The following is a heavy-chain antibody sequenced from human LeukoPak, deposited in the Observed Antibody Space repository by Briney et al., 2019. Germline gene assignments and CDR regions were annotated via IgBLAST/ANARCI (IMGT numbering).Heavy chain of an antibody. CDR1: GDSMSRGGYL. J-gene: IGHJ3*01. CDR2: IFYNGGV. CDR3: ARLTCTGSSCSGGGAFDV. Sequence: SETLSLTCSVSGDSMSRGGYLWTWIRQNPGKGLEWIGYIFYNGGVYYSPSLQSRLTISVDTSQKQFSLKMSSVTAADTAVYFCARLTCTGSSCSGGGAFDVWGQGTVVTVSS. D-gene: IGHD2-2*01. V-gene: IGHV4-31*03.